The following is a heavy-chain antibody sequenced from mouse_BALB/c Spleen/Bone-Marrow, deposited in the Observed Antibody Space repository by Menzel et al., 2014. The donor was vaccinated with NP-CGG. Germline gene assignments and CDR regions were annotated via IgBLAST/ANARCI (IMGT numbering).Heavy chain of an antibody. J-gene: IGHJ4*01. CDR2: INPSSAYX. CDR3: TRRYYALXX. CDR1: GYTFTSYX. Sequence: VKLVESRAELAKPGASVKMFCKASGYTFTSYXMXXVXXRXGQGXEWIGYINPSSAYXXXXXXFKEXAXXXAXKSXXTAYMQLSSLTSEDSAVYYCTRRYYALXXXXQGTSVT. V-gene: IGHV1-4*01.